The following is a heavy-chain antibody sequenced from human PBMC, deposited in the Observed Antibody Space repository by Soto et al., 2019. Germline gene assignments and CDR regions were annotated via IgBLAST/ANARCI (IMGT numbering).Heavy chain of an antibody. CDR1: GFTLSSHW. CDR2: INRDGSTI. CDR3: ARVADCTYSSNCNGRAAFDM. V-gene: IGHV3-74*01. Sequence: EVQLVESGGGLAQPGGSLRLSCAASGFTLSSHWMHWVRQAPWKGLVWVSRINRDGSTINYDDSVRGRYTISRDNAKNTLSLQMNSLRAEDTAVYYCARVADCTYSSNCNGRAAFDMWGQGTMVTVSS. J-gene: IGHJ3*02. D-gene: IGHD6-13*01.